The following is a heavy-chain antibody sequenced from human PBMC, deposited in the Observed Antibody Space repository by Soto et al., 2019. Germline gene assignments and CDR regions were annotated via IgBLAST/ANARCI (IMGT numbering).Heavy chain of an antibody. CDR2: ISSSSSYI. J-gene: IGHJ6*02. CDR1: GFTFISYS. D-gene: IGHD3-10*01. CDR3: ARVSGIYYYGMDV. V-gene: IGHV3-21*01. Sequence: GGSLRHSCAASGFTFISYSMNWVRQAPGKGLEWVSSISSSSSYIYYADSVKGRFTISRDNAKNSLYLQMNSLRAEDTAVYYCARVSGIYYYGMDVWGQGTTVTVSS.